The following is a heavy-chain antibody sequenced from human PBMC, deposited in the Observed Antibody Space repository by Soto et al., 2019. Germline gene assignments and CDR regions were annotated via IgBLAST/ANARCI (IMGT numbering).Heavy chain of an antibody. CDR3: ASIVVVVAATRQRSRDDFDI. CDR1: GFTFSSYG. D-gene: IGHD2-15*01. Sequence: SLRLSCAASGFTFSSYGMHWVRQAPGKGLEWVAVIWYDGSNKYYADSVKGRFTISRDNSKNTLYLQMNSLRAEDTAVYYCASIVVVVAATRQRSRDDFDIWGQGTMVT. V-gene: IGHV3-33*01. J-gene: IGHJ3*02. CDR2: IWYDGSNK.